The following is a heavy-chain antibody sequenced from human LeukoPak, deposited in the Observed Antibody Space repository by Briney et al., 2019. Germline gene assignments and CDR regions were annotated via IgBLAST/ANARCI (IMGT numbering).Heavy chain of an antibody. V-gene: IGHV4-38-2*02. CDR1: GYSISSGYY. CDR3: ARDIAVAGFDY. D-gene: IGHD6-19*01. Sequence: SETLSLTCTVSGYSISSGYYWGWIRQPPGKGLEWIGNIYPTGSTYYNPSLKSRVTISVDTSKNQFSLRLSSVTAADTAVYYCARDIAVAGFDYWGQGTLVTVSS. CDR2: IYPTGST. J-gene: IGHJ4*02.